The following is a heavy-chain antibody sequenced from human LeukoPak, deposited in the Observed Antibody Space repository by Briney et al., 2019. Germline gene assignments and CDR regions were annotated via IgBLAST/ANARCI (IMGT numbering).Heavy chain of an antibody. CDR1: GGSISSYY. D-gene: IGHD7-27*01. CDR2: IYYSGST. CDR3: ARETGEGAFDI. V-gene: IGHV4-59*01. Sequence: SETLSLTCTVSGGSISSYYWSWIRQPPGKGLEWIGYIYYSGSTNYNPSLKSRVTISVDTSKNQFSLKLSSVTAADTAVYYCARETGEGAFDIWGQGTMVTPSS. J-gene: IGHJ3*02.